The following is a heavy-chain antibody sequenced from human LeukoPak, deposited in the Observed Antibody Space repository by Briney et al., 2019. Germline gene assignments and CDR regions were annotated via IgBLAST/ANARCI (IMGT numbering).Heavy chain of an antibody. J-gene: IGHJ3*02. CDR2: IYSGGST. D-gene: IGHD3-22*01. CDR1: GFTFSDYD. V-gene: IGHV3-66*01. CDR3: ARFMNYYDSSRYAFDI. Sequence: GGSLRLSCAASGFTFSDYDMNWVRQAPGKGLEWVSVIYSGGSTYYADSVKGRFTISRDNPKNTLYLQMNSLRAEDTAVYYCARFMNYYDSSRYAFDIWGQGTMVTVSS.